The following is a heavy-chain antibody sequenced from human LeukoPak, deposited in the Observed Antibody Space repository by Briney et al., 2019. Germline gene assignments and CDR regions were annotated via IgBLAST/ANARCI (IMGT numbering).Heavy chain of an antibody. CDR2: IYHSGST. CDR1: GYSISSGSY. CDR3: ASLGVPAARYYFDY. Sequence: SETLSLTCAVSGYSISSGSYWGWIRQPPGKGLEWIGSIYHSGSTYYNPSLKSRVTISVDTSKNQFSLKLSSVTAADTAVYYCASLGVPAARYYFDYWGQGTLVTVSS. V-gene: IGHV4-38-2*01. J-gene: IGHJ4*02. D-gene: IGHD2-2*01.